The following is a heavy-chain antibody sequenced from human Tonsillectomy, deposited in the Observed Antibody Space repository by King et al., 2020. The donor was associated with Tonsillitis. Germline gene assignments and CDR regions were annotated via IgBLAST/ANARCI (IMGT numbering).Heavy chain of an antibody. Sequence: VQLVESGGGLVQPGGSLRLSCAASGFTFSNYWMSWVRQAPGKGLEWVANIKQDGSEKYYVDSVKGRFTISRDNAKNSLFMQINSLRVEDTAVYYCARASSYCYDTCGYYPDFVYWGQGTLVTVSS. D-gene: IGHD3-22*01. CDR2: IKQDGSEK. V-gene: IGHV3-7*01. CDR3: ARASSYCYDTCGYYPDFVY. J-gene: IGHJ4*02. CDR1: GFTFSNYW.